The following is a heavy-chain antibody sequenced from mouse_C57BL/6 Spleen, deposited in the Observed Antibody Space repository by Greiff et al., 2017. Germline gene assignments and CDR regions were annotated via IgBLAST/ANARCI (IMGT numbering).Heavy chain of an antibody. CDR1: GYSFTGYY. CDR2: INPSTGGT. V-gene: IGHV1-42*01. D-gene: IGHD1-1*01. Sequence: VQLQQSGPELVKPGASVKISCKASGYSFTGYYMNWVKQSPEKSLEWIGEINPSTGGTTYNQKFKAKATLTVDKSSSTAYMQLKSLTSEDSAVYYCARSLRPYWYFDVWGTGTTVTVSS. CDR3: ARSLRPYWYFDV. J-gene: IGHJ1*03.